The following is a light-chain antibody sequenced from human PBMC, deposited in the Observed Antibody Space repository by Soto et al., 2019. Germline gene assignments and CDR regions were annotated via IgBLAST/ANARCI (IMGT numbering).Light chain of an antibody. CDR3: QQYGSSRT. CDR2: GAS. CDR1: QSVRSY. Sequence: EIVLTQSPGTLSLSPGERATLSCGASQSVRSYLAWYQQKPGQAPRLLIYGASSRATGIPDRFSGSGSGTDFTLTITRLEPEDFAIYYCQQYGSSRTFGQGTKVDIK. J-gene: IGKJ1*01. V-gene: IGKV3-20*01.